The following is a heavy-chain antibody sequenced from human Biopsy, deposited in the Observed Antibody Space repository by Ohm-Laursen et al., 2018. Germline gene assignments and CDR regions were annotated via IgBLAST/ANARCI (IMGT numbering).Heavy chain of an antibody. CDR2: INPVGGST. D-gene: IGHD3-3*01. J-gene: IGHJ4*02. V-gene: IGHV1-46*01. CDR3: ARLLQTDGDGFWSGYYDY. Sequence: ASVKVSCKESGYTFTNHYIHWVRQAPGQGLEWMGIINPVGGSTNYAQKFQGRVTLTTDTSTSTVHMELRSLRSDDTAVYYCARLLQTDGDGFWSGYYDYWGQGTLVTVSS. CDR1: GYTFTNHY.